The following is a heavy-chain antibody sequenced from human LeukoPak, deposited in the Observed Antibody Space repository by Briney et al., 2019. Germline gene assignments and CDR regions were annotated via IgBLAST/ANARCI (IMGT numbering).Heavy chain of an antibody. Sequence: SETLSLTCTVSGDSMRSYYWSWIRQAPGKGLEWLGHMDDRGDSNYNPSLKGRGSISVDTSKNQFSLELSSVTAADTAVYYCATSKPYGYSSGWYNYWGQGTLVTVSS. CDR1: GDSMRSYY. CDR3: ATSKPYGYSSGWYNY. J-gene: IGHJ4*02. D-gene: IGHD6-19*01. V-gene: IGHV4-59*08. CDR2: MDDRGDS.